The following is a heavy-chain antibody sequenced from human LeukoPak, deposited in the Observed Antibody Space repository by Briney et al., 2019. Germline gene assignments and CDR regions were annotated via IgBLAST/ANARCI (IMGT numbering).Heavy chain of an antibody. J-gene: IGHJ4*02. CDR3: ARVTGSIDF. Sequence: ASVTVSFTSSVYTFTIYDINWVRQATGQGLEWMGWINLNSGDTGYAQNFQGRLTMTRDTSINTAYMELSTLRSEDTAFYYCARVTGSIDFWGQGTLVTVSS. CDR2: INLNSGDT. CDR1: VYTFTIYD. D-gene: IGHD1-26*01. V-gene: IGHV1-8*01.